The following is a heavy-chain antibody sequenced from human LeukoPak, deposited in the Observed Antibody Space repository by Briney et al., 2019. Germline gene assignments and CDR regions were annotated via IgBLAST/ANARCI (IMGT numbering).Heavy chain of an antibody. CDR1: GGSINDYY. V-gene: IGHV4-59*01. CDR3: ASSGYYFPLLDY. J-gene: IGHJ4*02. D-gene: IGHD3-22*01. Sequence: PSETLSLTCTVSGGSINDYYWNWIRQPPGKGLEWIAYVFYSGRTDYNPSLKSRVTISLDTSKNQLSLKLRSVTAADTAVYYCASSGYYFPLLDYWGQGNLVTVSS. CDR2: VFYSGRT.